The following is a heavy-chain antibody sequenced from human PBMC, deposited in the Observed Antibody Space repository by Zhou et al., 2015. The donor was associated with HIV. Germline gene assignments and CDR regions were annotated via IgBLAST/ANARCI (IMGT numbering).Heavy chain of an antibody. CDR3: ARAPKYVLEWLFNY. Sequence: QMQLVESGGGVVQPGRSLRLSCAASGFTFSTYSMHWVRQTPGKGLEWVAVISSDGGNKYSADSVKGRFTISRDNSKNTLYLQMNSLRPEDTAVYYCARAPKYVLEWLFNYWGQGTLVTVSS. CDR1: GFTFSTYS. D-gene: IGHD3-3*01. J-gene: IGHJ4*02. CDR2: ISSDGGNK. V-gene: IGHV3-30-3*01.